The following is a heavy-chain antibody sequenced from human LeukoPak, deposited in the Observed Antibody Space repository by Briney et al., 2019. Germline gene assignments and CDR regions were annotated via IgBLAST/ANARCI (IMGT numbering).Heavy chain of an antibody. D-gene: IGHD6-13*01. V-gene: IGHV1-2*02. CDR2: INPNSGGT. CDR1: GYTFTGYY. Sequence: ASVKVSCKASGYTFTGYYMHWVRQAPGQGLEWMGWINPNSGGTNYAQKFQGRVTMTRDTSISTAYMELSRLRSDDTAVYYCARGTIAAAATSNWFDPWGQGTLSPSPQ. CDR3: ARGTIAAAATSNWFDP. J-gene: IGHJ5*02.